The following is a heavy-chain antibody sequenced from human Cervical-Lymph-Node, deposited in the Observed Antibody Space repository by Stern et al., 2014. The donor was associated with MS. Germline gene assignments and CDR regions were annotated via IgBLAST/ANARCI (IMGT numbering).Heavy chain of an antibody. J-gene: IGHJ4*02. CDR1: GYTFTGDY. D-gene: IGHD4-11*01. Sequence: VQLVESGAEVKKPGASVKVSCKTSGYTFTGDYMHWVRQAPGQGLEWMGWIKTKSGGTKYAQKFQGWVTMTRDTSISAVYMELSRLRSDDAAVYYCARDPGYYSNSPFYYFDFWGQGTLVTVSS. CDR2: IKTKSGGT. CDR3: ARDPGYYSNSPFYYFDF. V-gene: IGHV1-2*04.